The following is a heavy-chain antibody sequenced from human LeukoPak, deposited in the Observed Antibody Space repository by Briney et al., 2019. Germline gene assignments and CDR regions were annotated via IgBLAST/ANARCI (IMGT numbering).Heavy chain of an antibody. D-gene: IGHD6-13*01. CDR3: ARDPSILIAAAGTFDY. Sequence: ASVKVSCKASGYTFSDYYMHWVRQAPGQGLEWMGWINPNSGGTNYAQKFQDRVTMTRDTSISTAYMELSRLRSDDTAVYYCARDPSILIAAAGTFDYWGQGTLVTVSS. CDR2: INPNSGGT. V-gene: IGHV1-2*02. CDR1: GYTFSDYY. J-gene: IGHJ4*02.